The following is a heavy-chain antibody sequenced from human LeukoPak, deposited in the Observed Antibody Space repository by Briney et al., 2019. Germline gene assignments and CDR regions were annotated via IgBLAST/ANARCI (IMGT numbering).Heavy chain of an antibody. Sequence: ASVKVSCKASGGTFSSYAISWVRQAPGQGLEWMGRIIPILGIANYAQKFQGRVTITADKSTSTAYMELSSLRSDDTAVYYCASAGIAAASPQYYYYYGMDVWGQGTTVTVSS. CDR2: IIPILGIA. CDR3: ASAGIAAASPQYYYYYGMDV. CDR1: GGTFSSYA. J-gene: IGHJ6*02. D-gene: IGHD6-13*01. V-gene: IGHV1-69*04.